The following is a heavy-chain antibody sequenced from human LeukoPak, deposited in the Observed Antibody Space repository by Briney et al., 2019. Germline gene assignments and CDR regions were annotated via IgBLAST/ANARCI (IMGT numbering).Heavy chain of an antibody. J-gene: IGHJ3*02. CDR3: ASITMVRGASGAFDI. Sequence: SVKVSCKASGYTFTGYYMHWVRQAPGQGLEWMGWINPNSGGTNYAQKFQGRVTMTRDTSISTAYMELSGLRSDDTAVYYCASITMVRGASGAFDIWGQGTMVTVSS. CDR2: INPNSGGT. CDR1: GYTFTGYY. V-gene: IGHV1-2*02. D-gene: IGHD3-10*01.